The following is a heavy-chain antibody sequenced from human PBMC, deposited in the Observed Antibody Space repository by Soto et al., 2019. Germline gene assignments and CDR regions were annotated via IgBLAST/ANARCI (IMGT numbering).Heavy chain of an antibody. CDR1: GFTFSSYA. CDR2: ISDSGSSK. V-gene: IGHV3-23*01. D-gene: IGHD6-19*01. CDR3: ARTQAVAGT. J-gene: IGHJ4*02. Sequence: GGCLRLSCADSGFTFSSYAMSWVRQAPCKWLEWVSAISDSGSSKYYADSVKGRFTISRDNSKNTLYLQMNSLRAEDTAVYYCARTQAVAGTWGQGTLVTVSS.